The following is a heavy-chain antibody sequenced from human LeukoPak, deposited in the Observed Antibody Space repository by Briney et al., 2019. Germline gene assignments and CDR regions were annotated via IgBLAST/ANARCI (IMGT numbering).Heavy chain of an antibody. CDR3: VRLPCRHGYNPV. CDR1: GFSLTTSGMC. V-gene: IGHV2-70*11. Sequence: SGPTLVNPTQTLTLTRTFSGFSLTTSGMCVSWIRQPPGKALEWLARIDWDDDKYYSTSLKTRPTISKDTSKNQVVLTMTSMDPVDTATYYCVRLPCRHGYNPVWGQGTLVTVSS. CDR2: IDWDDDK. D-gene: IGHD5-24*01. J-gene: IGHJ4*02.